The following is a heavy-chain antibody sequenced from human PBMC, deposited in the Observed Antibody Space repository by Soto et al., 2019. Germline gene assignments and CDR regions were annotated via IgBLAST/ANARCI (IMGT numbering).Heavy chain of an antibody. J-gene: IGHJ5*02. V-gene: IGHV3-33*01. CDR3: ARDGSVRYFDWLLPSWFDP. CDR1: GFTFSSYG. D-gene: IGHD3-9*01. CDR2: IWYDGSNK. Sequence: GGSLRLSCAASGFTFSSYGMHWVRQAPGKGLEWVAVIWYDGSNKYYADSVKGRFTISRDNSKNTLYLQMNSLRAEDTAVYYCARDGSVRYFDWLLPSWFDPWGQGTLVTVSS.